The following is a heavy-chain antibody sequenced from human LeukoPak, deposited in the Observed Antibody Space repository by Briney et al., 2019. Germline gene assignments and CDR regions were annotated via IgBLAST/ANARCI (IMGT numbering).Heavy chain of an antibody. D-gene: IGHD6-13*01. Sequence: GSLRLSCAASGFTLSSNYMSWVRQAPGKGLEGVSVIYSGGGTYYAASVNGRFTISRDNSKNTLFLQMDSLRAEDTAVYYCARGRPGYYFDYWGQGTLVTVSS. J-gene: IGHJ4*02. V-gene: IGHV3-53*01. CDR3: ARGRPGYYFDY. CDR2: IYSGGGT. CDR1: GFTLSSNY.